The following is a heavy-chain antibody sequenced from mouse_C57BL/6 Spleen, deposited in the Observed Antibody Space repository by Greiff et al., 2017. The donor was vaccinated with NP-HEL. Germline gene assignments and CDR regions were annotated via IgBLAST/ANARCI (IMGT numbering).Heavy chain of an antibody. Sequence: EVKLMESGGGLVKPGGSLKLSCAASGFTFSSYAMSWVRQTPEKRLEWVATISDGGSYTYYPDNVKGRFTISSDNAKNNLYLQMSHLKSEDTAMYYCARDSYDYDRGHYFDYWGQGTTLTVSS. CDR3: ARDSYDYDRGHYFDY. CDR1: GFTFSSYA. D-gene: IGHD2-4*01. CDR2: ISDGGSYT. V-gene: IGHV5-4*01. J-gene: IGHJ2*01.